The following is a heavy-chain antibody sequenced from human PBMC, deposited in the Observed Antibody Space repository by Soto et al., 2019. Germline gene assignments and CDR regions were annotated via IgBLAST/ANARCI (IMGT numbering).Heavy chain of an antibody. V-gene: IGHV3-7*03. CDR3: AREIRVNTRPVYYYYYGMDV. CDR2: IKPDGSET. J-gene: IGHJ6*02. CDR1: GLTFSGHW. Sequence: PGGSLRLSCAASGLTFSGHWMTWVRQTPGEGLQWVAAIKPDGSETFYVDSVKGRFTISRDNARNSLFLQMDSLRSEDTAVYYCAREIRVNTRPVYYYYYGMDVWGQGTTVTVSS. D-gene: IGHD3-16*02.